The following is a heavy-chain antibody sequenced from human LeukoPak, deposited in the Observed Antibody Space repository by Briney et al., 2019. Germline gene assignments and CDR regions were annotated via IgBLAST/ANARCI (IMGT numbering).Heavy chain of an antibody. D-gene: IGHD6-19*01. Sequence: GGSLRLSCAASGFTFSSYAMSWVRQAPGKGLEWVSAIRGSGGSTYYADSVKGRFTISRDNSKNTLYLQMNSLRAEDTAVYYCAKDQGYSSAWYSRDGFDMWGQGTMVTVSS. CDR2: IRGSGGST. V-gene: IGHV3-23*01. CDR1: GFTFSSYA. CDR3: AKDQGYSSAWYSRDGFDM. J-gene: IGHJ3*02.